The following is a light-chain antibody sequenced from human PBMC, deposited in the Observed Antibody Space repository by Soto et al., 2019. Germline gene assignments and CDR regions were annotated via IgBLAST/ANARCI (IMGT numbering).Light chain of an antibody. Sequence: EIVLTQSPGTPSLSPGERATLSCRASQSVSSSFLAWCQQKPGQAPRLLIYGASSRATGIPDRFSGSGSGTDFTLTISRLEPEDFAVYYCQHYGSSPWTFGQGTKVEIK. V-gene: IGKV3-20*01. J-gene: IGKJ1*01. CDR1: QSVSSSF. CDR3: QHYGSSPWT. CDR2: GAS.